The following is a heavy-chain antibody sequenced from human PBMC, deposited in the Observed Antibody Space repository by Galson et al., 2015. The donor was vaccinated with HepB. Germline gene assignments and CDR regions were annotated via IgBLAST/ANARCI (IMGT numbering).Heavy chain of an antibody. V-gene: IGHV3-30*18. Sequence: SLRLSCAASGFTFSSYGMHWVRQAPGKGLEWVAVISYDGSNKYYADSVKGRFTISRDNFKNTLYLQMNSLRAEDTAVYYCAKDGPRYCSGGSCFSDYWGQGTLVTVSS. D-gene: IGHD2-15*01. CDR1: GFTFSSYG. CDR3: AKDGPRYCSGGSCFSDY. CDR2: ISYDGSNK. J-gene: IGHJ4*02.